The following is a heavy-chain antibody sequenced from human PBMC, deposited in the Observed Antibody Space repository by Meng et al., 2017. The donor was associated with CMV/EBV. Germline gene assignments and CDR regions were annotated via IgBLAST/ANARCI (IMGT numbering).Heavy chain of an antibody. D-gene: IGHD3-16*01. V-gene: IGHV3-74*01. CDR1: GFTCSRYW. CDR2: INSDGSST. Sequence: LSCSASGFTCSRYWMHWVRQAPGKGLVWVSRINSDGSSTSYADSVKGRFTISRDNAKNTLYLQMNSLRAEDTAVYYCARGDYPYYFDYWGQGTLVTVSS. J-gene: IGHJ4*02. CDR3: ARGDYPYYFDY.